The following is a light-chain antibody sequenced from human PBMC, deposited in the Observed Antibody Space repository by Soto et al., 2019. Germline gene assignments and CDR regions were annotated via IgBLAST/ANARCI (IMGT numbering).Light chain of an antibody. Sequence: QSALTQPASVSGSPGQSITISCTGTSSDVGGYNYVSWYQQHPGKAPKLMIYDVNTRPSGVSNRFSGSKSGNTASLTISGLQAEDEADYYCSSYTSSSTLPVFGTGTKVTVL. CDR1: SSDVGGYNY. CDR2: DVN. J-gene: IGLJ1*01. CDR3: SSYTSSSTLPV. V-gene: IGLV2-14*03.